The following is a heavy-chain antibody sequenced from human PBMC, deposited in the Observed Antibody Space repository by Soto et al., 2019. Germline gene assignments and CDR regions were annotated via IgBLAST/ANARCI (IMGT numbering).Heavy chain of an antibody. D-gene: IGHD3-3*01. CDR3: AKLTYSDLWSGSHDS. V-gene: IGHV3-23*01. CDR1: GFTFSSRA. J-gene: IGHJ4*02. Sequence: PGVSLRLSCAASGFTFSSRAMSWVRQAPGKGLDWVSIISASGDNTYYADSVKGRFTISRDNSKNTLYLQVNSLRAEDTAVYYCAKLTYSDLWSGSHDSWGQGTLVTVSS. CDR2: ISASGDNT.